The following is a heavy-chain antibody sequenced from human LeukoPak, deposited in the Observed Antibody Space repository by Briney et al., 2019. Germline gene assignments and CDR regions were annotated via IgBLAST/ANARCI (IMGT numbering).Heavy chain of an antibody. V-gene: IGHV1-2*02. Sequence: ASVKVSCKAFGYTFTGYYMHWVRQAPGQGLEWMGWINPNSGGTNYAQKFQGRATMTRDTSINTAYMELSRLRSDDTAVYYCARGPNCGGDCYHFDYWGQGTLVTVSS. CDR1: GYTFTGYY. D-gene: IGHD2-21*01. J-gene: IGHJ4*02. CDR3: ARGPNCGGDCYHFDY. CDR2: INPNSGGT.